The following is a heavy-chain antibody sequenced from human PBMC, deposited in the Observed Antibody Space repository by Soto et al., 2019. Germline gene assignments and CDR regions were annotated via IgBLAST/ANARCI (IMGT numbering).Heavy chain of an antibody. J-gene: IGHJ4*02. CDR3: ARGGIQLSYAFDY. CDR1: GTSVSNYY. D-gene: IGHD5-18*01. V-gene: IGHV4-4*07. CDR2: IYTSGST. Sequence: SETLSLTCSVSGTSVSNYYWSWIRQPAGKGLEHIGRIYTSGSTSYNPSLKSRVTMSMDTSQTQIYLNLTSVTAADTAVYYCARGGIQLSYAFDYWGPGILVTVSS.